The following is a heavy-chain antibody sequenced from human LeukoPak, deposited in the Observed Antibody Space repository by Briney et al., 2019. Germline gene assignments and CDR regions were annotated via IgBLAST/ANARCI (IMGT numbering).Heavy chain of an antibody. CDR3: AKGGSSSSSLYYYYMDV. V-gene: IGHV3-30*02. Sequence: GGSLKLSCAASGFTFNSYGMHWVRQAPGKGLEWVAFIRFDGNNKYYADSVKGRFTISRDNSKNTLYVQMNSLRAEDTAVYYCAKGGSSSSSLYYYYMDVWGKGTTVTVSS. J-gene: IGHJ6*03. CDR2: IRFDGNNK. D-gene: IGHD6-6*01. CDR1: GFTFNSYG.